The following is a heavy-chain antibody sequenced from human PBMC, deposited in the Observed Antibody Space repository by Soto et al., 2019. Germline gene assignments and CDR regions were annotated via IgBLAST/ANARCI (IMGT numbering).Heavy chain of an antibody. CDR3: ATDLPEVRGSRGWFDP. Sequence: QVQLVQSGAEVKKPGASVKVSCKVSGYTLTELFMHWVRQAPGKGLEWMGGFDPEDGETIYAQKFQGRVTMTEDTSTDTAYMELSSLRSEDTAVYYCATDLPEVRGSRGWFDPWGQGTLVTVSS. J-gene: IGHJ5*02. CDR1: GYTLTELF. V-gene: IGHV1-24*01. D-gene: IGHD3-10*01. CDR2: FDPEDGET.